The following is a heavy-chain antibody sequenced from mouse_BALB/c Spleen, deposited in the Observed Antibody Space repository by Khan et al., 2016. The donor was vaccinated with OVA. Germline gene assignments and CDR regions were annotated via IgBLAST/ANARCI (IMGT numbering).Heavy chain of an antibody. CDR3: ASGDYLYFDV. D-gene: IGHD2-4*01. V-gene: IGHV9-3-1*01. CDR1: GYSFTNYG. CDR2: INTYTGEP. J-gene: IGHJ1*01. Sequence: QIQLVQSGPEVKKPGETVKISCKASGYSFTNYGMNWVRQAPGKGLKWMGWINTYTGEPTYDDDFKGRFAFSLETSASTAYLQINNLKNEDTATYCCASGDYLYFDVWGAGTTVTVSS.